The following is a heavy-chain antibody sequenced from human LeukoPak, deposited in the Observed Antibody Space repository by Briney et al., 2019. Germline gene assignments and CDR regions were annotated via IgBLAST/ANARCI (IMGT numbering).Heavy chain of an antibody. CDR2: INPNSGGT. J-gene: IGHJ6*02. V-gene: IGHV1-2*04. CDR1: GYTFTGYY. D-gene: IGHD3-10*01. Sequence: ASVKVSCKASGYTFTGYYMHWVRQAPGQRLEWMGWINPNSGGTNYAQKFQGWVTMTRDTSISTAYMELSRLRSDDTAVYYCARVGATLPYYYYYGMDVWGQGTTVTVSS. CDR3: ARVGATLPYYYYYGMDV.